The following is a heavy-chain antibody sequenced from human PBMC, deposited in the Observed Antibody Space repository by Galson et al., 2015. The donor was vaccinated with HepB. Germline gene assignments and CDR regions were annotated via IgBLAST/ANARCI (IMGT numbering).Heavy chain of an antibody. CDR1: GFTFSRYA. J-gene: IGHJ4*02. CDR2: IAYDGSNK. V-gene: IGHV3-30*03. CDR3: ATSLGFGYGESTVAVDY. D-gene: IGHD3-10*01. Sequence: SLRLSCAASGFTFSRYAMNWVRQAPGKGLEWMAVIAYDGSNKYYADSVRVRSTISRDNSKNTLYLQMNSLTTEDTAVYYCATSLGFGYGESTVAVDYWGQGTLVTVSS.